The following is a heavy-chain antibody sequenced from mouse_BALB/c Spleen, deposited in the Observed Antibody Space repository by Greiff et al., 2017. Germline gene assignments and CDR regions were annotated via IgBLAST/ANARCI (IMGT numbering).Heavy chain of an antibody. CDR1: GFTFSSYA. D-gene: IGHD4-1*01. CDR2: ISSGGST. Sequence: DVHLVESGGGLVKPGGSLKLSCAASGFTFSSYAMSWVRQTPEKRLEWVASISSGGSTYYPDSVKGRFTISRDNARNILYLQMSSLRSEDTAMYYCARVWDAMDYWGQGTSVTVSS. CDR3: ARVWDAMDY. J-gene: IGHJ4*01. V-gene: IGHV5-6-5*01.